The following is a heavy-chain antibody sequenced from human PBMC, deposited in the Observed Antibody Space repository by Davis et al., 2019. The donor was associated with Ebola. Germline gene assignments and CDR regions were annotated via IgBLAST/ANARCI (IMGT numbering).Heavy chain of an antibody. V-gene: IGHV1-3*01. D-gene: IGHD2-2*01. CDR2: INAGNGNT. Sequence: ASVKVSCKASGYTFTSYGFSWVRQAPGQGLEWMGWINAGNGNTKYSQKFQGRVTITRDTSASTAYMELSSLRSEDTAVYYCARISAQLVDYWGQGTLVTVSS. CDR1: GYTFTSYG. J-gene: IGHJ4*02. CDR3: ARISAQLVDY.